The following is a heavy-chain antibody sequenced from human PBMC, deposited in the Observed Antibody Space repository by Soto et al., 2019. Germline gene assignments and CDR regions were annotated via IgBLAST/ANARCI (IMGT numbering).Heavy chain of an antibody. CDR3: ARASGYYGSGNYNFDY. D-gene: IGHD3-10*01. J-gene: IGHJ4*02. CDR2: ISSSSSYT. Sequence: GGSLRLSCEASGFTFSDYYMSWIRQAPGKGLEWVSYISSSSSYTNYADSVKGRFTVSRDNAKNSLYLQMNSLRAEDTAVYYCARASGYYGSGNYNFDYWGQGTLVTVSS. V-gene: IGHV3-11*06. CDR1: GFTFSDYY.